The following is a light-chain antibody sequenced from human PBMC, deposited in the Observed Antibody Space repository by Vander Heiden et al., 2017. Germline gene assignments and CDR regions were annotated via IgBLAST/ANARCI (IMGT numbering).Light chain of an antibody. CDR2: WAS. CDR1: QSVFYSSNNKNN. Sequence: DIVMTQSPDSLAVSLGERATINCKSSQSVFYSSNNKNNLAWYQQKPGQPPKLLIYWASTRESGVPDRFSGSGSGTDFTLTISSLQAEDVAVYYCQQYYSTPPTFGQGTKVXIK. CDR3: QQYYSTPPT. J-gene: IGKJ1*01. V-gene: IGKV4-1*01.